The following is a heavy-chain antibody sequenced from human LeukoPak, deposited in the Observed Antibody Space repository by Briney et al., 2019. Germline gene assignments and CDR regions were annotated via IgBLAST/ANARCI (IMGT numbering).Heavy chain of an antibody. CDR2: IYYSGST. D-gene: IGHD7-27*01. V-gene: IGHV4-39*01. CDR3: ASFPGDYYGMDV. J-gene: IGHJ6*02. CDR1: GGSISSSSYY. Sequence: SETLSLTCTVSGGSISSSSYYWGWIRQPPGKGLEWIGSIYYSGSTYYNPPLKSRVTISVDTSKNQFSLKLSSVTAADTAVYYCASFPGDYYGMDVWGQGTTVTVSS.